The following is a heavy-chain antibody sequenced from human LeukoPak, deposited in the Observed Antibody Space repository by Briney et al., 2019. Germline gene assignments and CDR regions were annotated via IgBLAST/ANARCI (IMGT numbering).Heavy chain of an antibody. J-gene: IGHJ4*03. CDR3: ARDTAMATCCY. CDR2: IRYDGRNK. Sequence: GGSLPLTRAASGFTFSSYGIHWVRQAPGKGLEWVAFIRYDGRNKYYADSVKGRITISRDNSKNTLYLQMNSLRAEDTAVYYCARDTAMATCCYWGNVTIVTVSS. CDR1: GFTFSSYG. V-gene: IGHV3-30*02. D-gene: IGHD5-18*01.